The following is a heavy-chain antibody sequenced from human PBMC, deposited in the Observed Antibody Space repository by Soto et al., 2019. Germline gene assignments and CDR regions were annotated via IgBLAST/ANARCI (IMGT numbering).Heavy chain of an antibody. CDR1: GFTFSSYS. CDR3: ARVRDYYDSSGYYSLGQDY. D-gene: IGHD3-22*01. CDR2: ISSSSSYI. J-gene: IGHJ4*02. V-gene: IGHV3-21*01. Sequence: EVQLVESGGGLVKPGGSLRLSCAASGFTFSSYSMNWVRQAPGKGLEWVSSISSSSSYIYYADSVKGRFTISRDNAKNSLYLQMNSRRAEDTAVYYCARVRDYYDSSGYYSLGQDYWGQGTLVTVSS.